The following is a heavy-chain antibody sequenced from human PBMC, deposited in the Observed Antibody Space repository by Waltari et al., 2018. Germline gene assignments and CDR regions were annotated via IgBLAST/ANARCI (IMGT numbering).Heavy chain of an antibody. CDR3: AREAASCGGDCLDY. Sequence: EVQLVASGGGLVQPGGSLRLSCAASGFTFSTYEFNWVRQAPGKGLEWVSYISSNPSDIYYADSVKGRFTISRDNAHNSLYLHMNSLRADDTAVYYCAREAASCGGDCLDYWGQGTLVTVSS. CDR2: ISSNPSDI. D-gene: IGHD2-21*02. CDR1: GFTFSTYE. V-gene: IGHV3-48*03. J-gene: IGHJ4*02.